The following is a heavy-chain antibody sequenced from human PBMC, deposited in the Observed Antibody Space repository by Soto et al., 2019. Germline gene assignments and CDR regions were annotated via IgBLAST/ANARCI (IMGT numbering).Heavy chain of an antibody. CDR3: AREHGSGWRGGMDV. V-gene: IGHV4-59*01. Sequence: PSETLSLTCTVSGGSISSYYWSWVRQPPGKGLEWIGYIYYSGSTNYNPSLKSRVTISVDTSKNQFSLKLSSVTAADTAVYYCAREHGSGWRGGMDVWGQGTTVTVSS. CDR1: GGSISSYY. D-gene: IGHD6-25*01. J-gene: IGHJ6*02. CDR2: IYYSGST.